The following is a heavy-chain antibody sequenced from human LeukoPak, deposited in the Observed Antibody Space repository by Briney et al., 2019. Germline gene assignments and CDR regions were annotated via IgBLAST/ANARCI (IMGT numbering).Heavy chain of an antibody. Sequence: GGSLRLSCAASGFTFSSYSMNWVRQAPGKGLEWVSSISSSSSYIYYADSVKGRFTISRDNAKNSLYLQMNSLRAEDTAVYYCASEYCSSTSCPLPWGQGTLVTVSS. D-gene: IGHD2-2*01. CDR2: ISSSSSYI. CDR3: ASEYCSSTSCPLP. CDR1: GFTFSSYS. J-gene: IGHJ5*02. V-gene: IGHV3-21*01.